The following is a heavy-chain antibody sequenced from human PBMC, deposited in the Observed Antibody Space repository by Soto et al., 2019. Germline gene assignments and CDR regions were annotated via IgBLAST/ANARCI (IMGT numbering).Heavy chain of an antibody. CDR3: ARVGSSSLFSSFDY. CDR1: GFTFRSYS. J-gene: IGHJ4*02. CDR2: ISSSSSTI. D-gene: IGHD6-13*01. Sequence: GSLRLSCAASGFTFRSYSMNWVRQAPGKGLEWVSYISSSSSTIYYADSVKGRFTISRDNAKNSLYLQMNSLRAEDTAVYYCARVGSSSLFSSFDYWGQGTLVTVSS. V-gene: IGHV3-48*01.